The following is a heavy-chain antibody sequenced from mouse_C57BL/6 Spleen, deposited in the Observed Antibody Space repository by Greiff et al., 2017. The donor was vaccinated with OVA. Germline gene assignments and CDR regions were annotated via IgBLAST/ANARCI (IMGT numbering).Heavy chain of an antibody. CDR1: GYAFSSSW. CDR2: IYPGDGDT. J-gene: IGHJ1*03. CDR3: ARSRDGSSPFFDV. V-gene: IGHV1-82*01. Sequence: VQLVESGPELVKPGASVKISCKASGYAFSSSWMNWVKQRPGKGLEWIGRIYPGDGDTNYNGKFKGKATLTADKSSSTAYMQLSSLTSEDSAVYFCARSRDGSSPFFDVWGTGTTVTVSS. D-gene: IGHD1-1*01.